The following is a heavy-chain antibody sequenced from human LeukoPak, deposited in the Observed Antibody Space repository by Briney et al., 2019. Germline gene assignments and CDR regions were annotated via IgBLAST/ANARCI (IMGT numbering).Heavy chain of an antibody. CDR2: NSSSSSTI. D-gene: IGHD1-26*01. V-gene: IGHV3-48*01. J-gene: IGHJ4*02. CDR1: VFTFSSYR. CDR3: ASRNRRSGSYFGV. Sequence: GGSLRLFCGACVFTFSSYRVTWVRRAPGRGVEWGSYNSSSSSTIDYAASVKGRFTISRDNAKNSLYLQMNSLRAEDTAVYYCASRNRRSGSYFGVWGQGTLVTVSS.